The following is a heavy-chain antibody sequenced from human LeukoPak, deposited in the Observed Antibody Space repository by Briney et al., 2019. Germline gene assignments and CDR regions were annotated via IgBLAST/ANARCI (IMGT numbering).Heavy chain of an antibody. CDR3: ARGSRAIIWGSIRSDFDY. J-gene: IGHJ4*02. V-gene: IGHV4-38-2*02. CDR2: IYLRGNT. Sequence: PSETLSLTCSVSGYSISNNYYWGWIRQPPGKGLEYIGSIYLRGNTYYNPSLKSRVTISVDTSKNQFSLKLNSVTAADTAVYYCARGSRAIIWGSIRSDFDYWGQGTLVTVSS. D-gene: IGHD3-16*01. CDR1: GYSISNNYY.